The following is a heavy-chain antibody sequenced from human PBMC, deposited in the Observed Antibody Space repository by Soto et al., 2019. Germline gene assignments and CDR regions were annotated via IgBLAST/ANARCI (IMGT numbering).Heavy chain of an antibody. D-gene: IGHD4-17*01. J-gene: IGHJ5*01. Sequence: EVQLVEAGGGLVKPGRSLRLSCAASGFTFSAYTMNWVRQAPGKGLEWVSSLDPSSTYIYYADSVKGRFTLSRDNAKNSLFLRLNSRRADDTALYYCVRGAYGDYDSWGKGTLVTVSS. V-gene: IGHV3-21*02. CDR2: LDPSSTYI. CDR3: VRGAYGDYDS. CDR1: GFTFSAYT.